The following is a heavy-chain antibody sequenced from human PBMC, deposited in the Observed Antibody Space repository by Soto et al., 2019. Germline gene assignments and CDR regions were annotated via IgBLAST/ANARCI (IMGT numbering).Heavy chain of an antibody. D-gene: IGHD3-10*01. CDR1: GGSISSGGYY. CDR2: IYYSGST. CDR3: ARDLGFGEFDKRHSPFDI. V-gene: IGHV4-31*03. J-gene: IGHJ3*02. Sequence: SETLSLTCTVSGGSISSGGYYWSWIRQHPGKGLEWIGYIYYSGSTYHNPSLKSRVTISVDTSKNQFSLKLSSVTAADTAVYYCARDLGFGEFDKRHSPFDIWGQGTMVTVSS.